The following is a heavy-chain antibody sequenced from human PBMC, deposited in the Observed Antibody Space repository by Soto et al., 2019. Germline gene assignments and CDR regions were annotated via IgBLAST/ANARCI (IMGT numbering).Heavy chain of an antibody. CDR2: IIPIFGTA. D-gene: IGHD1-1*01. V-gene: IGHV1-69*06. CDR1: GGTFSSYA. Sequence: ASVKVSCKASGGTFSSYAISWVRQAPGQGLEWMGGIIPIFGTANYAQKFQGRVTITADKSTSTAYMELSSLRSEDTAVYYCARGRYNWNEGDWFDPWGQGTLVTAPQ. CDR3: ARGRYNWNEGDWFDP. J-gene: IGHJ5*02.